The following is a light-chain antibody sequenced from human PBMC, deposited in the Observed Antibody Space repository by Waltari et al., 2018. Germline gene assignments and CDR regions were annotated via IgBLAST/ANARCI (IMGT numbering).Light chain of an antibody. V-gene: IGLV8-61*01. J-gene: IGLJ3*02. CDR1: TGLPTTTYY. CDR2: KAN. Sequence: QPVVTQDPAWSVSPGGTVTLTCALRTGLPTTTYYPTRYQQTPGQAPRTLVYKANARSSGVPDRFSGSILGNTAALTITGAQADDESDYYCALYMGSGIWVFGGGTRLTVL. CDR3: ALYMGSGIWV.